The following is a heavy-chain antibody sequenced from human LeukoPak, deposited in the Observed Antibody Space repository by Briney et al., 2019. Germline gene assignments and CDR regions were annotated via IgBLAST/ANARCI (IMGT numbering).Heavy chain of an antibody. J-gene: IGHJ4*02. V-gene: IGHV1-8*01. D-gene: IGHD3-3*01. CDR1: GYTFTSYD. CDR3: ARSTYYDFWSGYLYPPDY. Sequence: ASVKVSCKASGYTFTSYDINWVRQATGQGLEWMGWMNPNSGNTGYAQKFQGRVTMTRNTSISTAYMELSSLRSEDTAVYYCARSTYYDFWSGYLYPPDYWGQGTLVTVSS. CDR2: MNPNSGNT.